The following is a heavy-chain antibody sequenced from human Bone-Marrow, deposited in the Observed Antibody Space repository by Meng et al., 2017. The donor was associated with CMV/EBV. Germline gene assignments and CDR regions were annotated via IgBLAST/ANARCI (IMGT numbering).Heavy chain of an antibody. V-gene: IGHV4-61*05. D-gene: IGHD3-10*01. CDR3: ARGSDGSGRGFDP. J-gene: IGHJ5*02. CDR1: GGSISSSSYY. Sequence: SETLSLTCTVSGGSISSSSYYWGWIRQPPGKGLEWIGYIYYSGSTNYNPSLKSRVTISVDTSKNQFSLKLSSVTAADTAVYYCARGSDGSGRGFDPWGQGTLVTGSS. CDR2: IYYSGST.